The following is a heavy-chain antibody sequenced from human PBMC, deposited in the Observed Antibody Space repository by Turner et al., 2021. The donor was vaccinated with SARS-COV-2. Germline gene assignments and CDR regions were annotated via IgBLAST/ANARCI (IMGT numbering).Heavy chain of an antibody. J-gene: IGHJ6*02. V-gene: IGHV1-69*01. CDR3: ARDVDYFSPIWGSHHYYYGMDV. CDR1: GNTFSTYA. CDR2: IIPIFGTA. Sequence: QVQLVQSGAEVKKPGYSVKVSCKASGNTFSTYAISWVRQAPGQGLEWMGGIIPIFGTANYAQNFQGRVTITADESSSTAYMELSSLRSEDTAVYYCARDVDYFSPIWGSHHYYYGMDVWGQGTTVTVSS. D-gene: IGHD4-17*01.